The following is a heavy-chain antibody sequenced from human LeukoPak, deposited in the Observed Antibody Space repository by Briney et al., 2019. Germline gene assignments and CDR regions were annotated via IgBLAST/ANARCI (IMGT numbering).Heavy chain of an antibody. CDR2: INSNGIIT. D-gene: IGHD5-18*01. Sequence: PGGSLRLSCAASGFTFSSYWMHWVRQAPGKGLVWVSRINSNGIITNYADSVKGRFTISRDNAKNSLYLQMNSLRAEDTAVYYCARDVQLWLDFDYWGQGTLVTVSS. CDR3: ARDVQLWLDFDY. CDR1: GFTFSSYW. J-gene: IGHJ4*02. V-gene: IGHV3-74*01.